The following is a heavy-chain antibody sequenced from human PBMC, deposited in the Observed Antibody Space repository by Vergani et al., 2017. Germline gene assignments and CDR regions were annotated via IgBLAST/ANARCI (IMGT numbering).Heavy chain of an antibody. Sequence: QVHLVESGGGVVQPGRSLRLSCVVSGFTSSYYGMHWVRQAPGKGLEWVAVISYDGTHKYYADSVKGRVTISRDNSKSTLYLQMNSLRTEDTAVYYCATKSCGTPGCQIGYFREWGQGTLVTVSS. D-gene: IGHD1-1*01. V-gene: IGHV3-30*03. CDR2: ISYDGTHK. CDR1: GFTSSYYG. J-gene: IGHJ1*01. CDR3: ATKSCGTPGCQIGYFRE.